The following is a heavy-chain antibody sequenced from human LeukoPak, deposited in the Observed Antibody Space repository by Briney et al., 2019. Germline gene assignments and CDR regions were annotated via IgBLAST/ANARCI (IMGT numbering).Heavy chain of an antibody. Sequence: GGSLRLPCTASGFIFGDYAMSWVRQAPGKGLEWVGFIRGKAYGGTTEYAASVKGKFTISRDDSKSIAYLQMNSLIIEDTAVYYCTRESGYNAFGYYYYMDVWGKGTTVTVSS. CDR2: IRGKAYGGTT. V-gene: IGHV3-49*04. D-gene: IGHD5-12*01. J-gene: IGHJ6*03. CDR1: GFIFGDYA. CDR3: TRESGYNAFGYYYYMDV.